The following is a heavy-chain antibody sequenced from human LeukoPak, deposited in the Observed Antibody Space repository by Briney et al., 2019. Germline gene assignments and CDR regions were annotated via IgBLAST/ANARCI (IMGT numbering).Heavy chain of an antibody. CDR1: GGSISSYY. D-gene: IGHD2-2*01. Sequence: SETLSLTCTVSGGSISSYYWCWIRQPPGKGLEWIGSIYYSGSTYYNPSLKSRVTISVDTSKNQFSLKLSSVTAADTAVYYCARHRTALLGYCSSTSCYARNGWFDPWGQGTLVTVSS. CDR3: ARHRTALLGYCSSTSCYARNGWFDP. J-gene: IGHJ5*02. CDR2: IYYSGST. V-gene: IGHV4-39*01.